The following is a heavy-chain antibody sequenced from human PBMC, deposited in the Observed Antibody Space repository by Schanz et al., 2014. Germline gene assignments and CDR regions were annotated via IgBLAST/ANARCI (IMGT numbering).Heavy chain of an antibody. D-gene: IGHD2-21*01. CDR3: ARDGYSVVVISPTESFDI. CDR1: GLIFSNYV. J-gene: IGHJ3*02. CDR2: IGTSGGT. Sequence: EVQLVESGGGWVQPGGSLKLSCAASGLIFSNYVMSWVRQAPGKGLEWVSTIGTSGGTNYAESVKGRFTISRDNSKNTLYLQMNSLRAEDTAVYYCARDGYSVVVISPTESFDIWGQGTMVTVSP. V-gene: IGHV3-23*04.